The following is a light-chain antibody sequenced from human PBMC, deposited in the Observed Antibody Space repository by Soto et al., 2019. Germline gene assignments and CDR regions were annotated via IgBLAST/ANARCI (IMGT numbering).Light chain of an antibody. CDR1: QSVSRY. CDR2: DAS. J-gene: IGKJ4*01. V-gene: IGKV3-11*01. CDR3: QQRSSWPSLT. Sequence: EIVLTQSPATLSVSPGERATLSCRASQSVSRYLAWYQQKPGQAPRLLIYDASNGATGIPARFSGSGSGTDFPLTISSLEPEDFAVYYCQQRSSWPSLTFGGGTKVDIK.